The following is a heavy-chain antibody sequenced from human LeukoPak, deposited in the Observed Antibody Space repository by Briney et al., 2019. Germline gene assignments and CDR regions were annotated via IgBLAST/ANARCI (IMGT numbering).Heavy chain of an antibody. CDR1: GYTFTGYY. D-gene: IGHD1-26*01. V-gene: IGHV1-2*02. CDR3: VLVGATETGGFDH. CDR2: INPNSGGT. J-gene: IGHJ4*02. Sequence: ASVKVSCKASGYTFTGYYMHWVRQAPGQGLEWMGWINPNSGGTNYAQKFQGRVTMTRDTSISTAYMELSRLRSDDTAVYYCVLVGATETGGFDHWGQGTLVTVSS.